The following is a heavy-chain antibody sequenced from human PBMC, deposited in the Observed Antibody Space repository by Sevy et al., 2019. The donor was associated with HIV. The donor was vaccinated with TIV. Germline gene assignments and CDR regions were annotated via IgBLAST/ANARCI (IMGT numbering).Heavy chain of an antibody. J-gene: IGHJ4*02. CDR3: ARAANVDTAMVYYFDY. D-gene: IGHD5-18*01. CDR1: GFTFSSYS. CDR2: ISSSSSYI. V-gene: IGHV3-21*01. Sequence: GGSLRPSCAASGFTFSSYSMNWVRQAPGKGLEWVSSISSSSSYIYYADSVKGRFTISRDNAKNSLYLQMNSLRAEDTAVYYCARAANVDTAMVYYFDYWGQGTLVTVSS.